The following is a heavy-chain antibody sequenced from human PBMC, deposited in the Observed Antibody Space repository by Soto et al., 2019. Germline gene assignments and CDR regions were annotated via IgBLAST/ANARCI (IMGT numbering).Heavy chain of an antibody. CDR2: IRNKAYRGTT. Sequence: PGGSLRLSCTASGFTFDDYAMSWVRQAPGKGLEWISFIRNKAYRGTTKYAASVRGRFTISRDDSKSIAYLQMNSLKTEDTAVYYCTRGDMALNDYWGQGTLVTVSS. CDR3: TRGDMALNDY. J-gene: IGHJ4*02. V-gene: IGHV3-49*04. D-gene: IGHD2-15*01. CDR1: GFTFDDYA.